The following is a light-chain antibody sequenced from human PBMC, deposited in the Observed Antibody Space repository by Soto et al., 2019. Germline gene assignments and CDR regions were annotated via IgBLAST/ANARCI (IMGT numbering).Light chain of an antibody. Sequence: VLTQSPATLSLSPGERATLSCRASQSVSNSYLAWYQQKPGQAPRLLIYGASSRATGIPDRFSGSGSGTEFTLTICRLEPEDFAVYYCQQYGTSPPLTFGGGTKVEIK. CDR3: QQYGTSPPLT. CDR2: GAS. CDR1: QSVSNSY. V-gene: IGKV3-20*01. J-gene: IGKJ4*01.